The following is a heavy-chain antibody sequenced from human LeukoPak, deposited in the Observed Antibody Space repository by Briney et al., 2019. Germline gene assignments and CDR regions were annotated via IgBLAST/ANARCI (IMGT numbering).Heavy chain of an antibody. V-gene: IGHV3-30*02. D-gene: IGHD1-1*01. CDR3: ARQLERQLRNWFDP. CDR2: IRYGGSNK. J-gene: IGHJ5*02. Sequence: GGSLRLSCAASGFTFSSYGMHWVRQAPGKGLEWVAFIRYGGSNKYYADSVKGRFTISRDNSKNTLYLQMNSLRAEDTAVYYCARQLERQLRNWFDPWGQGTLVTVSS. CDR1: GFTFSSYG.